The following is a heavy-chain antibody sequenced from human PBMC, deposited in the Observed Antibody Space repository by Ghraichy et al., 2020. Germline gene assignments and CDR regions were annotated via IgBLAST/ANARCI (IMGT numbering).Heavy chain of an antibody. Sequence: ASVKVSCKASGYTFTDYFVHWVRQAPGQGLEWMGRINPRDGDTSYAQKFQGRVTMTRDTSITTAYMELSSLRSDDTAVFYCAREAGVIGTAGYFLHWGQGTLVTVSS. CDR2: INPRDGDT. V-gene: IGHV1-2*06. D-gene: IGHD2-21*01. J-gene: IGHJ1*01. CDR1: GYTFTDYF. CDR3: AREAGVIGTAGYFLH.